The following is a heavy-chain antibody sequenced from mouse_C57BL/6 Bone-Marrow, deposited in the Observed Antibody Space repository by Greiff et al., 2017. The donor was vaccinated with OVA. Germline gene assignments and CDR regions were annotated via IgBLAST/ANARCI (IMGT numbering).Heavy chain of an antibody. CDR1: GFTFSDYG. Sequence: EVQLVESGGGLVKPGGSLKLSCAASGFTFSDYGMHWVRQAPEKGLEWVAYISSGSSTLYYADTVKGRFTISRDNAKNTLFLQMTSLMSEDTAMYDGARSDYDYFDYWCQGTTPTVSS. CDR3: ARSDYDYFDY. D-gene: IGHD2-4*01. V-gene: IGHV5-17*01. CDR2: ISSGSSTL. J-gene: IGHJ2*01.